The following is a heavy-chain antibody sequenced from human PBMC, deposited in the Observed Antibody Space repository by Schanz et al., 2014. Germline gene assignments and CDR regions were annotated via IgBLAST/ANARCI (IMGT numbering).Heavy chain of an antibody. CDR1: RSTFSSYT. Sequence: QVQLVQSGAEVKKPGSSVKVSCKASRSTFSSYTISWVRQARGQGLEWVGRFIPILDVGNYAQKFQGRVTMTTDTSTSTSYMELTSLRFDDTAVYYCARDFSAYVGNYFDYWGQGTLVTVSS. CDR2: FIPILDVG. CDR3: ARDFSAYVGNYFDY. D-gene: IGHD5-12*01. V-gene: IGHV1-69*09. J-gene: IGHJ4*02.